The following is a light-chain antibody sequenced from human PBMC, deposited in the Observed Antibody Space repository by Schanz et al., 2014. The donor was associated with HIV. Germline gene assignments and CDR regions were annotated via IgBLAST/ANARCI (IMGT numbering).Light chain of an antibody. CDR2: GAS. CDR1: QSVGGY. Sequence: EIVLTQSPDTLSLSPGERATLSCRASQSVGGYLAWLQQKPGQAPRLIIYGASSRATGIPDRFTGSGSGTDFTLTISRLEPEDFATYYCQQTNSFPRTFGGGTKVDFK. V-gene: IGKV3-11*01. J-gene: IGKJ4*01. CDR3: QQTNSFPRT.